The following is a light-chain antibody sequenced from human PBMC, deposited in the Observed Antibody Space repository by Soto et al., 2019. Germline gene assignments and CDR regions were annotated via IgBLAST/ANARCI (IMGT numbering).Light chain of an antibody. J-gene: IGLJ2*01. CDR1: SSDVGGYNY. CDR3: SSYTSTTTQVV. V-gene: IGLV2-14*01. CDR2: DVS. Sequence: QSALTQPASVSGSPGQSITISCTGTSSDVGGYNYVSWYQQDPGKAPTLMIYDVSNRPSGVSNRFSGSKSGNTASLTISGLQAEDEADYYCSSYTSTTTQVVFGGGTKLTVL.